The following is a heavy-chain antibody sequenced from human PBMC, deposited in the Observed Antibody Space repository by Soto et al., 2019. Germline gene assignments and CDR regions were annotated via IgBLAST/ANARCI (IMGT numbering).Heavy chain of an antibody. V-gene: IGHV4-31*03. Sequence: QVQLQESGPGLVKPSQTLSLTCTVSGGSISSGGYYWSWIRQHPGKGLEWIGYIYYSGSTYYNPSLKSRVTISVDTSKNQFSLKLSSVTAADTAVYYCARGRKKITMVRGVHYFDYWGQATLVTVSS. D-gene: IGHD3-10*01. CDR2: IYYSGST. J-gene: IGHJ4*02. CDR3: ARGRKKITMVRGVHYFDY. CDR1: GGSISSGGYY.